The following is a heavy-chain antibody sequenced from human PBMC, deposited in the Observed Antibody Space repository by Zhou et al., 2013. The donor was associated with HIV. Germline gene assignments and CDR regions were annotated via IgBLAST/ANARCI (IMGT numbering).Heavy chain of an antibody. J-gene: IGHJ6*03. V-gene: IGHV1-69*05. CDR3: ATLDIVVVPAAPYYYMDV. CDR1: GGTFSSYA. Sequence: QVQLVQSGAEVKKPGSSVKVSCKASGGTFSSYAISWVRQAPGQGLEWMGGIIPIFGTANYAQKFQGRVTITTDESTSTAYMELSSLRSEDTAVYYCATLDIVVVPAAPYYYMDVWGKGTTVTVSS. D-gene: IGHD2-2*01. CDR2: IIPIFGTA.